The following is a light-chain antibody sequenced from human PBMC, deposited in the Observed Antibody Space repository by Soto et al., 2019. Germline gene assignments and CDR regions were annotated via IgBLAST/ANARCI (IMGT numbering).Light chain of an antibody. J-gene: IGLJ1*01. V-gene: IGLV2-8*01. CDR1: SSDVGDYNY. Sequence: QSVLTQPPSASGSPGQSVTISCTGTSSDVGDYNYVSWYQQHPGKAPKLMIYEVSKRPSGVPDRFSGSKSGNTASLTVSGLQAEDEADYYCSSYAGSLYVFGTGNKLTVL. CDR2: EVS. CDR3: SSYAGSLYV.